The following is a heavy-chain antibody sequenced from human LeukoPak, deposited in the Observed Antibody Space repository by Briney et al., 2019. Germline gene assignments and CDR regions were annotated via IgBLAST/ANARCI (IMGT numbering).Heavy chain of an antibody. CDR3: ARGPAIYYYYYYMDV. Sequence: ASVKVSCKASGYTFTSYGISWVRQAPGQGLEWMGWISVYNGNTNYAQILQGRVTMTTDTSTSTAYMELRSLRSDDTAVYYCARGPAIYYYYYYMDVWGKGTTVTVSS. V-gene: IGHV1-18*01. CDR2: ISVYNGNT. J-gene: IGHJ6*03. CDR1: GYTFTSYG.